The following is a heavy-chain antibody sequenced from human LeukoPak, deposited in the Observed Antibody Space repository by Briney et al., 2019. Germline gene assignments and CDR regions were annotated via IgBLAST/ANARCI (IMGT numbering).Heavy chain of an antibody. D-gene: IGHD3-10*01. J-gene: IGHJ4*02. CDR1: GYTFTSYG. CDR3: ARDHAAWAAMVRGGIYLGGFDY. CDR2: ISAYNGNT. Sequence: ASVKVSCKASGYTFTSYGISWVRQAPGQGLEWMGWISAYNGNTNYAQKLQGRVTMTTDTSTSTAYMELRSLRSDDTAVYHCARDHAAWAAMVRGGIYLGGFDYWGQGTLVTVSS. V-gene: IGHV1-18*01.